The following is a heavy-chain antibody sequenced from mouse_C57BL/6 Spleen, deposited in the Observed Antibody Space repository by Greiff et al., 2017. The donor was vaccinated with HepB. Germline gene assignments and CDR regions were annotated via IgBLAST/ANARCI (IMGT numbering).Heavy chain of an antibody. D-gene: IGHD3-3*01. J-gene: IGHJ4*01. Sequence: VQLQQSGAELVKPGASVKISCKASGYAFSSYWMNWVKQRPGKGLEWIGQIYPGDGDTNYNGKFKGKATLTADKSSSTAYMQLSSLTSEDSAVYFCARAGPGYAMDYWGQGTSVTVSS. CDR3: ARAGPGYAMDY. CDR1: GYAFSSYW. CDR2: IYPGDGDT. V-gene: IGHV1-80*01.